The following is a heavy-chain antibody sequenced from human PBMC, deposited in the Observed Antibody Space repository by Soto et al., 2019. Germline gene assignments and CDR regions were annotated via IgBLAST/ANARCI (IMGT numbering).Heavy chain of an antibody. J-gene: IGHJ4*02. D-gene: IGHD6-13*01. CDR2: INTDASNI. CDR3: ASHPAGNSGIMAY. Sequence: GGSPRLSCAASGFTFSSHWMHWVRQDPGKGLVWVSRINTDASNIVYADSVKGRFTISRDNAKNTLYLQMNSLRAEDTAVYYCASHPAGNSGIMAYWGQGTLLTVSS. V-gene: IGHV3-74*01. CDR1: GFTFSSHW.